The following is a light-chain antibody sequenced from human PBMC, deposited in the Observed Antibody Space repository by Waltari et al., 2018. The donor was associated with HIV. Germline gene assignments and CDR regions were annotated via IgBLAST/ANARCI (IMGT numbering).Light chain of an antibody. Sequence: QSVLTQPPSPSGTPGQSVPITCSGRSSNIGSNFVYWYQQVPGTAPKLLISRNSQRPSGVPDRFSGSKSGTSASLAISGLRAEDEADYYCAAWDDSLSGGVFGGGTKLTVL. CDR1: SSNIGSNF. CDR2: RNS. CDR3: AAWDDSLSGGV. V-gene: IGLV1-47*01. J-gene: IGLJ2*01.